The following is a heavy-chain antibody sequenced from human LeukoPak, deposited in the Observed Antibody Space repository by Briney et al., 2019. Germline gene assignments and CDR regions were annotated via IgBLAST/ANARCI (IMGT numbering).Heavy chain of an antibody. V-gene: IGHV1-2*02. J-gene: IGHJ4*02. CDR1: GYTFTGYY. D-gene: IGHD6-13*01. Sequence: GASVKVSCKASGYTFTGYYMHWVRQAPGQGREWMGWINPNSGGTNCAQKFQSRVTMTRDTSISTAYMELSRLRSDDTAVYYCARDLDGIAVAGTDYWGQGTLVTVSS. CDR3: ARDLDGIAVAGTDY. CDR2: INPNSGGT.